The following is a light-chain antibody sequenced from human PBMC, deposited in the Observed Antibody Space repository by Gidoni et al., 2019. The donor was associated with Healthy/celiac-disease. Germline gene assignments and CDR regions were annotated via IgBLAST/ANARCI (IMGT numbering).Light chain of an antibody. Sequence: QSALTQPPSASGSPGPSVTISCTGTSSDVGGDNYISWYQQHLGKAPKLMIYEVSKRPSGVPDRFSGSKSGNTASPTVSGLQAEDEADYYCSSYSGSNNLVFGGGTKLTVL. V-gene: IGLV2-8*01. J-gene: IGLJ2*01. CDR3: SSYSGSNNLV. CDR2: EVS. CDR1: SSDVGGDNY.